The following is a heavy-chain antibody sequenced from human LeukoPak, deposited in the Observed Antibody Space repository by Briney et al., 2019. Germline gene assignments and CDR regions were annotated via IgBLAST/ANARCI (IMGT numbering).Heavy chain of an antibody. CDR3: AGVFVVVPAANPLFDY. CDR1: GGSISSGDYY. D-gene: IGHD2-2*01. Sequence: SETLSLTCTVSGGSISSGDYYWSWIRQPPGKGLEWIGYIYYSGSTYYNPSLKSRLTISVDTSKNQFLLKLSSVTAADMAVYYCAGVFVVVPAANPLFDYWGQGTLVTVSS. V-gene: IGHV4-30-4*01. CDR2: IYYSGST. J-gene: IGHJ4*02.